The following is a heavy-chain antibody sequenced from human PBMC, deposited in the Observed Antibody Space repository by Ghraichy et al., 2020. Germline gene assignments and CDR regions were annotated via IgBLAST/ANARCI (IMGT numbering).Heavy chain of an antibody. CDR3: AREAGSAY. J-gene: IGHJ4*02. Sequence: GGSLRLSCAGSGFPFSDYAINWFRRAPGRGLEWVSSIDSSRTYIYYGDSVKGRFTISRDDAKNSVYLQMNSLRAEDTAIYYCAREAGSAYWGQGTLVTVSS. V-gene: IGHV3-21*01. CDR1: GFPFSDYA. CDR2: IDSSRTYI. D-gene: IGHD1-26*01.